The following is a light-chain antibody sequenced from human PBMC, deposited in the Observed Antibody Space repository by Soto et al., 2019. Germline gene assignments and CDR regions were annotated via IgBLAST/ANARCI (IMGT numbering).Light chain of an antibody. Sequence: DIQMTQSPSSLSASVGDRVTITCRASQNISNYLAWFQQRPGKAPKPLIYAASSLQSGVPSKFSGSGSRTDFTVTISSLQPADFAIYYFEWYSNYPLTFGGGTKVEIK. J-gene: IGKJ4*01. CDR1: QNISNY. CDR3: EWYSNYPLT. V-gene: IGKV1-16*02. CDR2: AAS.